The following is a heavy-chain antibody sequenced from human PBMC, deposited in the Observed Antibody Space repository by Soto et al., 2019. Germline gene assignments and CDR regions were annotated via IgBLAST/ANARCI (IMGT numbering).Heavy chain of an antibody. CDR2: FDPEDGET. D-gene: IGHD6-19*01. CDR3: ATGIAVAGTDTGYYYYMDV. J-gene: IGHJ6*03. CDR1: GYTLTGLS. V-gene: IGHV1-24*01. Sequence: GASVKVSCKVSGYTLTGLSMHWVRQAPGKGLEWMGGFDPEDGETIYAHKFQGRVTMTEDTSTDTAYMELSSLRSEDTAVYYCATGIAVAGTDTGYYYYMDVWGKGTTVTVSS.